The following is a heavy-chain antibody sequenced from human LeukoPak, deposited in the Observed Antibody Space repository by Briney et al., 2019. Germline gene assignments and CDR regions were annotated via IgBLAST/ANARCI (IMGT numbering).Heavy chain of an antibody. D-gene: IGHD1-26*01. CDR3: ARKGAATSGLDYYYMGV. Sequence: ASVKVSCKASGYTFTSYGISWVRQAPGQGLEWMGWISAYNGNTNYAQKLQGRVTMTTDTSTSTAYIELRSLRSDDTAVYYCARKGAATSGLDYYYMGVWGKGTTVTVSS. V-gene: IGHV1-18*01. CDR2: ISAYNGNT. J-gene: IGHJ6*03. CDR1: GYTFTSYG.